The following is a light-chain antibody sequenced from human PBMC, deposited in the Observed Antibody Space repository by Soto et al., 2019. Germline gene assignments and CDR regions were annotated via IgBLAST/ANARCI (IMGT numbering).Light chain of an antibody. Sequence: EIVLTQSPATLSVSPGERVTLSCRASQSVDINLAWYQQKPGQPPRLLIYGASTRATDMSGTFSGRGSGTEFTRTISSLRPEDFAVYYCQQYRSWPRTFGQGTKVEMK. CDR2: GAS. J-gene: IGKJ1*01. CDR3: QQYRSWPRT. V-gene: IGKV3-15*01. CDR1: QSVDIN.